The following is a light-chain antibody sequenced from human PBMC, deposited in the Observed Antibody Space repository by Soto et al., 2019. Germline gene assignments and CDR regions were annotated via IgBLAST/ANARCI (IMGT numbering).Light chain of an antibody. V-gene: IGKV3-15*01. J-gene: IGKJ4*01. CDR1: QSVGNN. CDR3: QQYGDWPLT. Sequence: EIVLTQSPATLSVSPGERATLSCRASQSVGNNFAWYQQKPGQAPRLLIFAASTRATGVPARFSGSGSGTEFTLIISSLQSEDFEVYYCQQYGDWPLTFGGGAKVEIQ. CDR2: AAS.